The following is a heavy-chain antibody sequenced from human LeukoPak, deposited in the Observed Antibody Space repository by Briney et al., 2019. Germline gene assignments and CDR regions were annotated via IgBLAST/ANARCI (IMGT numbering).Heavy chain of an antibody. CDR2: INHSGST. D-gene: IGHD2-21*02. V-gene: IGHV4-34*01. CDR3: ARDRVTHWLPGFDP. CDR1: GFTFSSYA. J-gene: IGHJ5*02. Sequence: PGGSLRLSCAASGFTFSSYAMSWIRQPPGKGLEWIGEINHSGSTNYNPSLKSRVTISVDTSKNQFSLKLSSVTAADTAVYYCARDRVTHWLPGFDPWGQGTLVTVSS.